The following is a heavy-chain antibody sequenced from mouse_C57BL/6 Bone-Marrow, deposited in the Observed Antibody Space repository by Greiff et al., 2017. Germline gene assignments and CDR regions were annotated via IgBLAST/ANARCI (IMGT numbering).Heavy chain of an antibody. CDR1: GFSLSTSGMG. J-gene: IGHJ1*03. Sequence: VKLLESGPGILQSSPTLSLTCSFSGFSLSTSGMGVSWIRQPSGKGLEWLAHIYLDDAKRSHPSLKSRLPISKDSSRNQVFLKITSVDTADTATYYCARRANGHFDVWGTGTTVTVSS. CDR3: ARRANGHFDV. D-gene: IGHD1-2*01. V-gene: IGHV8-12*01. CDR2: IYLDDAK.